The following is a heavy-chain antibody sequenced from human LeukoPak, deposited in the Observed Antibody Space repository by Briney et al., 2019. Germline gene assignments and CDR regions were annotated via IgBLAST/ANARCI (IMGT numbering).Heavy chain of an antibody. CDR2: ISSSSSTI. D-gene: IGHD2-2*01. J-gene: IGHJ6*02. CDR1: GFTFSSYS. V-gene: IGHV3-48*02. CDR3: ARNVVPDYYYGMDV. Sequence: SGGSLRLSCAASGFTFSSYSMNWVRQAPGKGLEWVSYISSSSSTIYYADSVKGRFTISRDNAKSSLYLQMNSLRDEDTAVYYCARNVVPDYYYGMDVWGQGTTVTVSS.